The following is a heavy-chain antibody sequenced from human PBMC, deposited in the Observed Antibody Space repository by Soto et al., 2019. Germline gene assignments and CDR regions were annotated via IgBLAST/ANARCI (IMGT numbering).Heavy chain of an antibody. CDR2: LSGSNLYT. Sequence: PGGSLRLSCVASGFTFSDHYMNWIRQAPGKGPEWVAYLSGSNLYTNYADSVKGRFTISRDNAKNTLYLQMNSLRVEDTAVYYCARERGHTFGYGLIGWFDPWGQGTLVTVSS. V-gene: IGHV3-11*05. CDR1: GFTFSDHY. CDR3: ARERGHTFGYGLIGWFDP. J-gene: IGHJ5*02. D-gene: IGHD5-18*01.